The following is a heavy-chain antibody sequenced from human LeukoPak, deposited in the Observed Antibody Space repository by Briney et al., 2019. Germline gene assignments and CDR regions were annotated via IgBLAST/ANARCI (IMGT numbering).Heavy chain of an antibody. Sequence: GRSLRLSCAASGFTFSSYAMHWVRQAPGKGLEWVAVISYDGSNKYYADSVKGRFTISRDNSKNKLYLQMNSRRAEDTAVYYCARDCGEGRFDYWGQRTLVTVSS. V-gene: IGHV3-30*01. CDR1: GFTFSSYA. J-gene: IGHJ4*02. D-gene: IGHD3-10*01. CDR2: ISYDGSNK. CDR3: ARDCGEGRFDY.